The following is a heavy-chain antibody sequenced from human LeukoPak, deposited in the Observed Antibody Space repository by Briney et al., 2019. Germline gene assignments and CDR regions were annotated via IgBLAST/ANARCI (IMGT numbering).Heavy chain of an antibody. D-gene: IGHD5-18*01. CDR1: GGSISSGSISSSSYY. CDR3: ARQVGYSYGRFDY. CDR2: SYYSGST. V-gene: IGHV4-39*01. J-gene: IGHJ4*02. Sequence: PSETLSLTCTVSGGSISSGSISSSSYYWGWIRQPPGKGLEWIGSSYYSGSTYYNPSLKSRVTISVDTSKNQFSLKLSSVSAADTAVYYCARQVGYSYGRFDYWGQGTLVTVSS.